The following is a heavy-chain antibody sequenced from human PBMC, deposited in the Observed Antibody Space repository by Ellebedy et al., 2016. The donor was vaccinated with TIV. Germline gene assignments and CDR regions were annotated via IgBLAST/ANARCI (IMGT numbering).Heavy chain of an antibody. D-gene: IGHD3-10*01. CDR1: GYTFINYV. V-gene: IGHV1-18*01. CDR3: ARVTTMVRGVIRCLDV. CDR2: ISAYNGNT. Sequence: AASVKVSCKASGYTFINYVISWVRQAPAQGLEWMGWISAYNGNTKYAQKLQVRVTMNTDTSTSTAYMELRSLGSDDTAVYYCARVTTMVRGVIRCLDVWGHGTTVTVSS. J-gene: IGHJ6*02.